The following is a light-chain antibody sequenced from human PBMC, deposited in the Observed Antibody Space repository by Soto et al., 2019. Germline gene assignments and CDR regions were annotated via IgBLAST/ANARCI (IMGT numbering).Light chain of an antibody. CDR1: QSVLFSSNNQNY. CDR2: WAS. V-gene: IGKV4-1*01. J-gene: IGKJ1*01. CDR3: QQYYTTPPWT. Sequence: DIVMTQSPDSLAVSLGERATINCKSSQSVLFSSNNQNYLAWYQQKPGQPPKLLIYWASTRESGVPDRFSGSGSGTDFTLPISSLQAEDVAVYYCQQYYTTPPWTFGQGTKVEIK.